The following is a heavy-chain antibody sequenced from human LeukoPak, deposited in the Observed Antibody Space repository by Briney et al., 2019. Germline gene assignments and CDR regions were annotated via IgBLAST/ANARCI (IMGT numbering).Heavy chain of an antibody. CDR3: ARDGASYSNYEGNFDF. J-gene: IGHJ4*02. CDR1: GFTFSSYS. Sequence: GGSLRLSCAASGFTFSSYSMNWVRQAPGKGLEWVSSISSSSSYIYYADSVKGRFTISRDNAKNSLYLQMNSLRAEDTAVYYCARDGASYSNYEGNFDFWGQGTLVTVSS. V-gene: IGHV3-21*01. CDR2: ISSSSSYI. D-gene: IGHD4-11*01.